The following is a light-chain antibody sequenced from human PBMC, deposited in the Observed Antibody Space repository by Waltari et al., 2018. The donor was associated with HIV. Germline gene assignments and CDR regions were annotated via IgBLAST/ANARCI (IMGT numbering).Light chain of an antibody. Sequence: QSALTQPASVSGSPGQSITISCTGTSREIDGYNHVPWYQQHPGKAPKLMSYDVSNRPSGLSNRFSGSKSGNTASLTISGLQAEDEADYYCSSYTSSSTKVFGGGTKLTVL. J-gene: IGLJ2*01. CDR3: SSYTSSSTKV. CDR1: SREIDGYNH. V-gene: IGLV2-14*03. CDR2: DVS.